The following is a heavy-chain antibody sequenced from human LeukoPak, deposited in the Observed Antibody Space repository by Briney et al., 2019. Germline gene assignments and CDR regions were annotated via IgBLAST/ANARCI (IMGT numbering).Heavy chain of an antibody. CDR1: GYSFTTND. D-gene: IGHD4-23*01. CDR2: ISAYNGNT. Sequence: ASVKVSCKASGYSFTTNDINWVRQAPGQGLEWMGWISAYNGNTNYAQKLQGRVTMTTDTSTSTAYMELRSLRSDDTAVYYCARQAVTARFDYWGQGTLVTVSS. V-gene: IGHV1-18*01. J-gene: IGHJ4*02. CDR3: ARQAVTARFDY.